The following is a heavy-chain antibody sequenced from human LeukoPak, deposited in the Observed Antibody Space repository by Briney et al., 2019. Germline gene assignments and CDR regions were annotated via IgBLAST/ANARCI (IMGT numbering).Heavy chain of an antibody. Sequence: GGSLRLSCAASGFTFNSYWMHWVRQAPGTGLVWVSRIHPDGSITTYADSVKGRFTISRDNAKNTLYLQMNSLRAEDTAVYYCAPQQTYSPYNWFDPWGQGTLVTVSS. V-gene: IGHV3-74*03. J-gene: IGHJ5*02. CDR3: APQQTYSPYNWFDP. CDR2: IHPDGSIT. D-gene: IGHD5-12*01. CDR1: GFTFNSYW.